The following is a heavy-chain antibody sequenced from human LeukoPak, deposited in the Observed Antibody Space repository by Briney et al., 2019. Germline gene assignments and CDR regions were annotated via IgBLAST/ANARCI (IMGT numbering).Heavy chain of an antibody. D-gene: IGHD3-22*01. CDR2: TYYSGST. CDR1: GGSISSGDYY. Sequence: ASETLSLTCTVSGGSISSGDYYWSWIRQPPGKGLEWIGYTYYSGSTYYNPSLKSRATISVDTSKNQFSLKLTPVTAADTAVYYCARPYYYDSRIDPWGQGTLVTVSS. J-gene: IGHJ5*02. V-gene: IGHV4-30-4*01. CDR3: ARPYYYDSRIDP.